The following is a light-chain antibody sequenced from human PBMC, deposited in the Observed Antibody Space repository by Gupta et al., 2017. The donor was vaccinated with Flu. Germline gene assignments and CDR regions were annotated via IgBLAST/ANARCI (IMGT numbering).Light chain of an antibody. V-gene: IGLV2-8*01. CDR3: TSDAANNMRV. CDR2: DVS. J-gene: IGLJ3*02. CDR1: SSDVGGFKE. Sequence: GTIAGTGSSSDVGGFKEVSGYQQHPGKAAKLRIYDVSERPSGGTYRFAGSKSGNTASLTVSELEAEDEADYYCTSDAANNMRVVGGGTKLTVL.